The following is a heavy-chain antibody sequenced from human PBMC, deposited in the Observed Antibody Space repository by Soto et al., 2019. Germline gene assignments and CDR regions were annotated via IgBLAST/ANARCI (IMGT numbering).Heavy chain of an antibody. V-gene: IGHV1-18*03. CDR2: ISPYNGNT. J-gene: IGHJ6*02. Sequence: ASVKVSCKASGYTFTSYGISWVRQAPGQGLEWMGWISPYNGNTNYAQRLQGRVTMTRDTSISTVYMELSSLKSDDMAVYYCAREGAATANYGMDVWGQGTTVTVSS. D-gene: IGHD2-15*01. CDR3: AREGAATANYGMDV. CDR1: GYTFTSYG.